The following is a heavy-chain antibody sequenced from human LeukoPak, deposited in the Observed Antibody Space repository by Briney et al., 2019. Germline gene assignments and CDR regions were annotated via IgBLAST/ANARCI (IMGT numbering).Heavy chain of an antibody. CDR3: VYCDNVGGFDY. J-gene: IGHJ4*02. V-gene: IGHV3-7*03. Sequence: GGSMRLSCAASGFTFSSYWMNWVRQAPGRGLGWVANIKQDGSEKYYVASVKGRFTISRDNAKNSLYLQMNSLRAEDTAMYYCVYCDNVGGFDYWGQGTLVTVSS. D-gene: IGHD4-17*01. CDR2: IKQDGSEK. CDR1: GFTFSSYW.